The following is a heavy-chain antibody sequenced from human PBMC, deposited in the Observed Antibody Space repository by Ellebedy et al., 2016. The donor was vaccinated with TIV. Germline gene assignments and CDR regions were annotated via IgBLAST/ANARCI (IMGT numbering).Heavy chain of an antibody. CDR1: GDSVSRNSAA. V-gene: IGHV6-1*01. Sequence: SQTLSLTXXISGDSVSRNSAAWTWLGRSPSRGLEWLGRTYYRSKWYNDYAVSVKCRLTIIPDTSKNQLSLQLNSVTPEDTAVYYCARAPITVWFGELYYYYGMDVWGQGTTVTVSS. D-gene: IGHD3-10*01. CDR2: TYYRSKWYN. CDR3: ARAPITVWFGELYYYYGMDV. J-gene: IGHJ6*02.